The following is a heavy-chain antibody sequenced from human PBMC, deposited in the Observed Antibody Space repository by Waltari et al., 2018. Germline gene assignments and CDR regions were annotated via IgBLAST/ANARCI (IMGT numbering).Heavy chain of an antibody. J-gene: IGHJ1*01. V-gene: IGHV4-61*02. CDR2: TLSSGAV. CDR1: GEPISDDLSRRTY. CDR3: ANRGVGNYFKCFRL. D-gene: IGHD1-7*01. Sequence: QVQLQESGPGLVKPTHTLSLTCTVPGEPISDDLSRRTYWTWSRQSAGKGLEGIRHTLSSGAVDTTPSLRSRLTISLDAPKSHFTLKLTSVTAAATAVYYCANRGVGNYFKCFRLWCPGTLVTVSS.